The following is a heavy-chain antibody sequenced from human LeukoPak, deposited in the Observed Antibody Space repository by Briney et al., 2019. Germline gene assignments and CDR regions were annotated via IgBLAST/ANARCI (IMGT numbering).Heavy chain of an antibody. V-gene: IGHV3-30*03. CDR3: ARDQGPGYGMDV. CDR1: GFTFSSYG. J-gene: IGHJ6*02. CDR2: ISYDGSNK. Sequence: GGSLRLSCAASGFTFSSYGMHWVRQAPGKGLEWVAVISYDGSNKYYADSVKGRFTISRDNSKNTLYLQMNSLRAEDTAVYYCARDQGPGYGMDVWGQGTTVTVSS.